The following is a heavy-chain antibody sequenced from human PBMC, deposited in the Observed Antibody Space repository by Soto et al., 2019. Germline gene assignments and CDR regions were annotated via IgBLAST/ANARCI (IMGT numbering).Heavy chain of an antibody. CDR1: GGSISSYY. V-gene: IGHV4-59*08. CDR3: ARHVFKAVSDSSSTTHHYYYYYMDV. Sequence: SETLSLTCTVSGGSISSYYWSWIRQPPGKGLEWIGYIYYSGSTNYNPSLKSRVTISVDTSKNQFSLKLSSVTAADMAVYYCARHVFKAVSDSSSTTHHYYYYYMDVWGKGTTVTVSS. J-gene: IGHJ6*03. D-gene: IGHD6-6*01. CDR2: IYYSGST.